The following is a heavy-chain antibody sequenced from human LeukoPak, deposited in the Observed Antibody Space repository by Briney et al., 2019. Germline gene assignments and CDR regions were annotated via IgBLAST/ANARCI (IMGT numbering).Heavy chain of an antibody. Sequence: ASVKVSCKASGYTFTSYDINWVRQANGQGLEWMGWMNPNSGNTGYAQKFQGRVTMTRNTSISTAYMELSSLRSEDTAVYYCARGPGDYYYYYGMDVWGQGTTVTVSS. V-gene: IGHV1-8*01. CDR1: GYTFTSYD. CDR3: ARGPGDYYYYYGMDV. J-gene: IGHJ6*02. D-gene: IGHD7-27*01. CDR2: MNPNSGNT.